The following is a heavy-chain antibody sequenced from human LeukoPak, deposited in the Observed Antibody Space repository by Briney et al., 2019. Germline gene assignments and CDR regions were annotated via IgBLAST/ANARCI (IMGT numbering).Heavy chain of an antibody. Sequence: GASVKVSCKASGYTFTGYYMHWVRQAPGQGLEWMGWINPNSGGTNYAQKFQGRVTMTRDTSTSTVYMELSSLRSEDTAVYYCARDRYYDSSGFLDYWGQGTLVTVSS. J-gene: IGHJ4*02. CDR2: INPNSGGT. CDR3: ARDRYYDSSGFLDY. D-gene: IGHD3-22*01. V-gene: IGHV1-2*02. CDR1: GYTFTGYY.